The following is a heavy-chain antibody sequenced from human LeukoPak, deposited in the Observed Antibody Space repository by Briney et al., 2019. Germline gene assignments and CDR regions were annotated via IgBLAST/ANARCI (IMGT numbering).Heavy chain of an antibody. CDR3: ARKLGYCSSTSCYGVNWFDP. Sequence: SVKVSCKASGGTFSSYAISWVRQAPGQGLEWMGGIIPIFGTGNYAQKFQGRVTITADESTSTAYMELSSLRSEDTAVYYCARKLGYCSSTSCYGVNWFDPLGPGNPGHRLL. D-gene: IGHD2-2*03. CDR1: GGTFSSYA. CDR2: IIPIFGTG. V-gene: IGHV1-69*13. J-gene: IGHJ5*02.